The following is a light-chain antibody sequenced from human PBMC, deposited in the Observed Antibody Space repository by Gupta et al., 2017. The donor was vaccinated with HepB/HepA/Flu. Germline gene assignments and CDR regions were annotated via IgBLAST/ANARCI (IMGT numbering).Light chain of an antibody. CDR2: GVS. J-gene: IGKJ1*01. CDR1: QNIGND. Sequence: ELQMTQFPVTLSVSPGERATLSCRASQNIGNDLVWYQQKPGQAPRLLIFGVSNRAAGIPARFSGSGAGKEFTLTISSLQSEDFAVYYCQKYHDWPTFGQGTKVEIK. V-gene: IGKV3-15*01. CDR3: QKYHDWPT.